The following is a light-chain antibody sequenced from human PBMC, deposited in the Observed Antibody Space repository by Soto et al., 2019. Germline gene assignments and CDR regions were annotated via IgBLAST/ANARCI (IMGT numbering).Light chain of an antibody. Sequence: QSVLTQPASVSGSPGQSITISCTGTSSDVGAYTFVSWYQQHPDKVPKLMIFDVSRRPSGVSDRFSGSKSGNPASLTISGLQPEDEADYYCSSYTSSSTHVFGSGTKVTVL. CDR3: SSYTSSSTHV. CDR2: DVS. J-gene: IGLJ1*01. CDR1: SSDVGAYTF. V-gene: IGLV2-14*03.